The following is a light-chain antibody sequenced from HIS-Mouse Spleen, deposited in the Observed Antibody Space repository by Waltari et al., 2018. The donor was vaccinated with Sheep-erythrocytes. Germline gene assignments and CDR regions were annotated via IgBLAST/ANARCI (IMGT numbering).Light chain of an antibody. J-gene: IGLJ3*02. CDR2: EDS. CDR3: YSTDSSGNHWV. V-gene: IGLV3-10*01. Sequence: SYELTQPPSVSVSPGQTARITCSGDALPKKYAYWYQQKSGQAPVLVIYEDSKRTSGNPGRFSGSSSGTMATLTSSGAQVEDDADYYCYSTDSSGNHWVFGGGTKLTVL. CDR1: ALPKKY.